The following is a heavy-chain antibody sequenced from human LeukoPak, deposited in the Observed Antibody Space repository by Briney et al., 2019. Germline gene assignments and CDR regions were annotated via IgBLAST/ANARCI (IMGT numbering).Heavy chain of an antibody. CDR2: INSDGRTA. CDR1: GFTFRTYW. D-gene: IGHD3-10*01. V-gene: IGHV3-74*01. J-gene: IGHJ3*02. Sequence: PGGSLRLSCVASGFTFRTYWMHWVRQAPGKGLVWVSRINSDGRTATYADSVKGRFTISRDNAENTLYLQMNSLRAEDTAVYYCVKSGIPGPLAFDIWGQGTVVTVSS. CDR3: VKSGIPGPLAFDI.